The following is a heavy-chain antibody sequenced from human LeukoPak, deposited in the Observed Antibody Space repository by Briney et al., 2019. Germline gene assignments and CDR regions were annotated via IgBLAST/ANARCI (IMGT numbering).Heavy chain of an antibody. CDR2: IKQDGSEK. Sequence: AGGSLRLSCAASGFTFSRYWMRWVRQAPEKGLEWVANIKQDGSEKYYVDSVKGRFTISRDNAKNSLYLEMNSLRADDTAVYYCARVAPRFWYEISGYIFENWGQGTLVIVSS. D-gene: IGHD3-22*01. CDR1: GFTFSRYW. CDR3: ARVAPRFWYEISGYIFEN. J-gene: IGHJ4*02. V-gene: IGHV3-7*04.